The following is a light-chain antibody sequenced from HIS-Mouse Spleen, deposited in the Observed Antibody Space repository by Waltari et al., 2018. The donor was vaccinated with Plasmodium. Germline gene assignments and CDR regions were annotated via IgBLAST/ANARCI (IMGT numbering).Light chain of an antibody. Sequence: QTVVTQEPSFSVSPGGTVTLTCGLSSGSVSTSYYPSWYQQTPGQAPRTLIYSTNPRSFGVPDRCSGSILGNKAALTITGAQADDESDYYCVLYMGSGIWVFGGGTKLTVL. J-gene: IGLJ2*01. CDR3: VLYMGSGIWV. CDR1: SGSVSTSYY. CDR2: STN. V-gene: IGLV8-61*01.